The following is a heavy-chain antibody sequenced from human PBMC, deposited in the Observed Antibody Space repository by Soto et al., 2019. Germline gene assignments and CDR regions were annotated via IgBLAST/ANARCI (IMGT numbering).Heavy chain of an antibody. V-gene: IGHV3-64D*08. CDR3: VKDLLDYYDSSGYYEDY. J-gene: IGHJ4*02. Sequence: GGSLRLSCSASGFTFSSYAMHWVRQAPGKGLEYVSAISSNGGSTYYADSVKGRFTISRDNSKNTLYLQMSSLRAEDTAVYYCVKDLLDYYDSSGYYEDYWGQGTLVTVSS. D-gene: IGHD3-22*01. CDR1: GFTFSSYA. CDR2: ISSNGGST.